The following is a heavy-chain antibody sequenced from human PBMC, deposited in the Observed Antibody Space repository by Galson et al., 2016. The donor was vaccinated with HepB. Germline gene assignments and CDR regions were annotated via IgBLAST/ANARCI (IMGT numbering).Heavy chain of an antibody. Sequence: SLRLSCAASGFNFSSCAMHWVRQVPGKEPEWVAVIWHDGRNKYYRESVKGRFTVSRDNSKNAMYLEMSSLRAEDTAVYYCARDSIRELLLDGGFDVWGQGTTVIVSS. CDR1: GFNFSSCA. CDR2: IWHDGRNK. J-gene: IGHJ3*01. CDR3: ARDSIRELLLDGGFDV. D-gene: IGHD1-26*01. V-gene: IGHV3-33*01.